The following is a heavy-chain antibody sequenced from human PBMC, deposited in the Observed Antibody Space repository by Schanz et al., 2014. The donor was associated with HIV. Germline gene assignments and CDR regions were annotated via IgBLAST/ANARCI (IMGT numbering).Heavy chain of an antibody. J-gene: IGHJ4*02. Sequence: QVQLVQSGAEGKKPGSSVRVSCKASGETFSNYVISWVRQAPGQGLEWTAKINPLQDKTAHAQKVQGRLTMTRDTSTGTVYMQLNNLRSEDTAVYYCARAPYRSGWYGVDYWGQGTLVTVSS. CDR3: ARAPYRSGWYGVDY. D-gene: IGHD6-19*01. V-gene: IGHV1-69*09. CDR2: INPLQDKT. CDR1: GETFSNYV.